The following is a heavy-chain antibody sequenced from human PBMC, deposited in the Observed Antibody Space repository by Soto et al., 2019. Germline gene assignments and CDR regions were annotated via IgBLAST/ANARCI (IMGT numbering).Heavy chain of an antibody. CDR1: GGTISSYA. CDR3: ARDGTISRKYCSGGSCYSGSRP. V-gene: IGHV1-69*13. CDR2: VVPAFGTS. Sequence: SVKVSCKASGGTISSYAISWVRQAPGQGLEWMGGVVPAFGTSNYAQKFQGRVTITADESTSTAYMELSSLRAEDTAVYYCARDGTISRKYCSGGSCYSGSRPWGQGTLVTVSS. J-gene: IGHJ5*02. D-gene: IGHD2-15*01.